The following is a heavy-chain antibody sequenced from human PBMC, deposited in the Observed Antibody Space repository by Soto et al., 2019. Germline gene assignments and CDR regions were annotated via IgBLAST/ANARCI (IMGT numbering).Heavy chain of an antibody. Sequence: QVQLQESGPGLVKPSGTLSLTCTVSNASISSRKWWTWVRQTPGKGLEWIGEIYHSGSINQNPSLKSRATMPVDKSNNHFSVKMTSVTAADTAVYYCASKFGELLADAFDIWGQGTVVTVSS. J-gene: IGHJ3*02. D-gene: IGHD3-10*01. V-gene: IGHV4-4*02. CDR3: ASKFGELLADAFDI. CDR1: NASISSRKW. CDR2: IYHSGSI.